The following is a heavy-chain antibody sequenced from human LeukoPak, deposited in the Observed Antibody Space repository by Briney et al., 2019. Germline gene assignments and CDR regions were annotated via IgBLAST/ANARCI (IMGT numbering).Heavy chain of an antibody. J-gene: IGHJ3*02. D-gene: IGHD2-15*01. CDR1: GFTFSSYG. Sequence: PGGSLRLSCAASGFTFSSYGMHWVRQAPGKGLEWVAVISYDGSNKYYADSVKGRFTISRDNSKNTLYLQMNSLRAEDTAVYYCAKDRRLGYRSGGSCHPHGAFDIWGQGTMVTVSS. CDR2: ISYDGSNK. V-gene: IGHV3-30*18. CDR3: AKDRRLGYRSGGSCHPHGAFDI.